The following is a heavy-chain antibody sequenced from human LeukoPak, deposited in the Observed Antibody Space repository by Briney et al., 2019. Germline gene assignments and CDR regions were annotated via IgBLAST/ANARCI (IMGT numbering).Heavy chain of an antibody. Sequence: SETLPLTCTVSGGSISSYYWSWIRQPPGKGLEWIGYIYYSGNTNYNPSLKSRLTISVDTSKNQFSLKLSSVTAADTAVYYCARESRRDGYKFDYWGQGTLVTVSS. CDR2: IYYSGNT. J-gene: IGHJ4*02. CDR3: ARESRRDGYKFDY. CDR1: GGSISSYY. V-gene: IGHV4-59*01. D-gene: IGHD5-24*01.